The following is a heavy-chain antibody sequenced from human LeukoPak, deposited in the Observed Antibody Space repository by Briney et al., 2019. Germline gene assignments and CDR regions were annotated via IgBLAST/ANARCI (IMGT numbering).Heavy chain of an antibody. CDR1: GFTFDDYA. CDR3: AKVEYTSSWYGVGSLDY. V-gene: IGHV3-9*01. CDR2: ISWNSGSI. J-gene: IGHJ4*02. Sequence: GGSLRLSCAASGFTFDDYAMHWVRQAPGKGLEWVSGISWNSGSIGYADSVKGRFTISRDNAKNSLYLQMNSLRAEDTAVYYCAKVEYTSSWYGVGSLDYWGQGTLVTVSS. D-gene: IGHD6-13*01.